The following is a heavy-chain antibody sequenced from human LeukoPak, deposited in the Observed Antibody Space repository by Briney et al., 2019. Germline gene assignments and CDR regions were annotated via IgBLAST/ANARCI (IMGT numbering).Heavy chain of an antibody. V-gene: IGHV4-4*02. D-gene: IGHD2-2*01. CDR3: SRESRPFCPFGY. CDR2: ISLAGQT. CDR1: GGSISGTNW. Sequence: PSGTLSLTCGVSGGSISGTNWWSWVRQPPGQGLEWIGEISLAGQTNFNPSLNGRVTMSLDKSSNKLYLHLTSVTAADTATYFCSRESRPFCPFGYWGQGTLVIVSS. J-gene: IGHJ4*02.